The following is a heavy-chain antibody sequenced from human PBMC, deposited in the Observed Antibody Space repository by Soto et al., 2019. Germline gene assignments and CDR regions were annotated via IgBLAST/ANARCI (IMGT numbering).Heavy chain of an antibody. J-gene: IGHJ6*03. CDR3: TIIVVFYYYYMDV. V-gene: IGHV3-15*01. CDR1: GFTFSNAW. D-gene: IGHD2-2*01. Sequence: GGSLRLSCAASGFTFSNAWMSWVRQAPGKGLEWVGRIKSKTDGGTTDYAAPVKGRFTISRDDSKNTLYLQMNSLKTEDTAVYYCTIIVVFYYYYMDVWGKGTTVTVSS. CDR2: IKSKTDGGTT.